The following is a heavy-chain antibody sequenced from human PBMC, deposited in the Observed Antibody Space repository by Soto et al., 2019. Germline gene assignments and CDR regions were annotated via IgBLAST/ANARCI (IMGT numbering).Heavy chain of an antibody. CDR2: IDVGKGDT. CDR1: GYSFTSYA. D-gene: IGHD3-16*01. J-gene: IGHJ5*02. Sequence: QVRLVQSGAEVKKPGASVKVSCKASGYSFTSYAMHWVRQAPGQTLEWMGWIDVGKGDTRYSQRFQGRVTITRDTAASTAYMELSSLRSEDTAVYYCARDMRARPSNWFDPWGQGTLVTVSS. CDR3: ARDMRARPSNWFDP. V-gene: IGHV1-3*01.